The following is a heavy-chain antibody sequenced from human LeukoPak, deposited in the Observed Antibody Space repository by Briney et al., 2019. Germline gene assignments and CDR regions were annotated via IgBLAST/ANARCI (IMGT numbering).Heavy chain of an antibody. V-gene: IGHV5-51*01. CDR1: GYNFTSYW. Sequence: GESLKISCKGSGYNFTSYWIAWVRQMPGKGLEWMGIIYPGDSDTRYSPSFQGQVTISADKSISTAYLQWSSLKASDTAMYYCARPVAVAWEYYFDYWGQGTLVTVSS. CDR2: IYPGDSDT. D-gene: IGHD6-19*01. J-gene: IGHJ4*02. CDR3: ARPVAVAWEYYFDY.